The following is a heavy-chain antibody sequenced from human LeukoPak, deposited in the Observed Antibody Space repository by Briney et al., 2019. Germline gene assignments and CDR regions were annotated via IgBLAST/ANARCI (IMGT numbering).Heavy chain of an antibody. J-gene: IGHJ4*02. CDR1: GASIRSSSYY. Sequence: PSETLSLTCTVSGASIRSSSYYWGWIRQPPGKGLEWIGSIYYSGNTYYNPSLKSRVTISVDTSKNQFSLKLSSVTAADTAVYYCARSRGYSYGTTFLDYWGQGTLVTVSS. CDR3: ARSRGYSYGTTFLDY. V-gene: IGHV4-39*07. CDR2: IYYSGNT. D-gene: IGHD5-18*01.